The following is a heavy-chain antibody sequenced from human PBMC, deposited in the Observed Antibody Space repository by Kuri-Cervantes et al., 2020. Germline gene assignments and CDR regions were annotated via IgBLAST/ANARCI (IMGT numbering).Heavy chain of an antibody. V-gene: IGHV1-69*06. J-gene: IGHJ4*02. CDR3: ASPTTVTNAALLGY. CDR2: IIPIFGTA. CDR1: GGTFSSYA. Sequence: SVKVSCKASGGTFSSYAISWVRQAPGQGLEWMGGIIPIFGTANYAQKFQGRVTITADKSTSTAYMELSSLRSEDTAVYYCASPTTVTNAALLGYWGQGTLVTVSS. D-gene: IGHD4-17*01.